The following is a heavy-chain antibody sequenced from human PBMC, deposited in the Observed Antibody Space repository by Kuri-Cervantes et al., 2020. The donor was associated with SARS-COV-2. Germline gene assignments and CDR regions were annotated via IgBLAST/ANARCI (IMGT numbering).Heavy chain of an antibody. D-gene: IGHD2-2*01. CDR2: ISYDGTNQ. J-gene: IGHJ4*02. V-gene: IGHV3-30*04. CDR1: GFTFSTYA. Sequence: LSLTCAASGFTFSTYAMYWVRQTPGKGLEWVALISYDGTNQYYTDSVKGRFTISRDNSKNTLFLQMNSLAAEDTAVYFCARGQIPAFHFDYWGQGALVTVSS. CDR3: ARGQIPAFHFDY.